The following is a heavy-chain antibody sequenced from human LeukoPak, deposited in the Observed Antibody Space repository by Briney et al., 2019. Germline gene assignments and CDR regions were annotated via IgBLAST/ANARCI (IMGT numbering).Heavy chain of an antibody. Sequence: GGSLRLSCAASGFTFSSYWMSWVRQAPGKGLEWVANIKQDGSEKYYVDSVKGRFTISRENAKNSLYLQMNSLRAEDTAVYYCARDGYSSGWSDYFDYWGQGTLVTVSS. D-gene: IGHD6-19*01. CDR3: ARDGYSSGWSDYFDY. V-gene: IGHV3-7*01. CDR2: IKQDGSEK. J-gene: IGHJ4*02. CDR1: GFTFSSYW.